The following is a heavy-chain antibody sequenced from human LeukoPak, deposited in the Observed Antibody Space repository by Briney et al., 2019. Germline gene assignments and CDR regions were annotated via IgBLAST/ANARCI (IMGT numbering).Heavy chain of an antibody. CDR2: ISSRSSHI. V-gene: IGHV3-21*01. Sequence: PGGSMRLSCAASGVTFSYYSMNWVRETPGKGLEWVSSISSRSSHIDYADSVKGRLTISRDDAKNSLYLQMNSLRVEDTAVYYCARDQGFHFQHMDVWGKETTVIVSS. CDR3: ARDQGFHFQHMDV. D-gene: IGHD2-15*01. CDR1: GVTFSYYS. J-gene: IGHJ6*03.